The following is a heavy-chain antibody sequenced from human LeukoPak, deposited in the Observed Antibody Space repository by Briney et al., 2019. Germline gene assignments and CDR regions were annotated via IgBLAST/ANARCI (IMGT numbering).Heavy chain of an antibody. J-gene: IGHJ4*01. CDR1: GFTFSSYS. V-gene: IGHV3-48*04. CDR3: ARERQLVTDY. D-gene: IGHD6-6*01. Sequence: GGSLRLSCAASGFTFSSYSMNWVRPAPGKGLEWVSYISSSSSTIYYAYSVKGRFVISRDNAKNSLYLQMNSLRAEDTAVYFCARERQLVTDYWGPGTLVTVSS. CDR2: ISSSSSTI.